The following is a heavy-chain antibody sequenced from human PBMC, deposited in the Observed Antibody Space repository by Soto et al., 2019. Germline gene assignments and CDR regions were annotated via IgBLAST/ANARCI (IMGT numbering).Heavy chain of an antibody. V-gene: IGHV3-21*01. J-gene: IGHJ6*02. CDR1: GFTSSSYS. D-gene: IGHD3-10*01. CDR3: AYYPMDV. CDR2: ISCSSSYM. Sequence: EGSPRISCAASGFTSSSYSVYWFRQDPGKGLQWVSSISCSSSYMYYADAVKGRFTISRDNAKNSLYLQMNSLRAEDTAVYYCAYYPMDVWGQGTTVTASS.